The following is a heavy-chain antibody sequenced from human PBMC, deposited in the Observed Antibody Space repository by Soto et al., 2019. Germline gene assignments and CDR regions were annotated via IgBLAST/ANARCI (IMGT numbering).Heavy chain of an antibody. CDR2: IIPIFGTA. J-gene: IGHJ4*02. Sequence: SVKVSCKASGGTFSSYAISWVRQAPGQGLEWMGGIIPIFGTANYAQKFQGRVTITADESTSTAYMELSSLRSEDTDVYYCARAFGSLTVTTTFDYRGQGTLVTVSS. D-gene: IGHD4-4*01. CDR1: GGTFSSYA. CDR3: ARAFGSLTVTTTFDY. V-gene: IGHV1-69*13.